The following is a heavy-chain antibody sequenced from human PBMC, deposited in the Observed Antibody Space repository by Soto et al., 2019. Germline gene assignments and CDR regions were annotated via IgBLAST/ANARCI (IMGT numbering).Heavy chain of an antibody. Sequence: SSETLSLTCTVSGGSISSGGYYWSWIRQHPGKGLEWIGEINHSGSTNYNPSLKSRVTISLDTSKNQFSLKLSSVTAADTAVYYCARRYSLWYYTSGSPGWFDPWGQGTLVTVSS. D-gene: IGHD3-10*01. CDR1: GGSISSGGYY. CDR2: INHSGST. CDR3: ARRYSLWYYTSGSPGWFDP. J-gene: IGHJ5*02. V-gene: IGHV4-61*08.